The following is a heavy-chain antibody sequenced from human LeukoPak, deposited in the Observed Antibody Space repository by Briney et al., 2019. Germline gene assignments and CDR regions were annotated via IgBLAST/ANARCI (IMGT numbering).Heavy chain of an antibody. Sequence: GGSLRLSCAASGLTFSTYMMNWVRQAPGKGLEWVSYITSGSSYTNYADSVKGRFTISRDNAKNSLYLQMNSLRAEDTAVYYCARELYSSGWHGVDSWGQGTLVTVSS. J-gene: IGHJ4*02. V-gene: IGHV3-21*05. CDR2: ITSGSSYT. CDR3: ARELYSSGWHGVDS. CDR1: GLTFSTYM. D-gene: IGHD6-19*01.